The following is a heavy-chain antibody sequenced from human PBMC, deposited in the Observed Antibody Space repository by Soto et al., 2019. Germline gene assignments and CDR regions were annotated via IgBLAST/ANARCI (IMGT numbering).Heavy chain of an antibody. Sequence: VKADRRGAGYTWTSYSIHWDRKAPEQRLEWMGWINAGNGNTKYSQKFQGRVTITSDKFTGTAYMELYRLRSDDTAVYYCAGDSHRHYNNSHESSYPWVQRTLVTV. CDR3: AGDSHRHYNNSHESSYP. D-gene: IGHD3-22*01. J-gene: IGHJ5*02. CDR2: INAGNGNT. V-gene: IGHV1-3*01. CDR1: GYTWTSYS.